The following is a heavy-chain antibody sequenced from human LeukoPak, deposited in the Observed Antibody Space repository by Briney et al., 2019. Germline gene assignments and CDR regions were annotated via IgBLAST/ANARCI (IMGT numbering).Heavy chain of an antibody. CDR3: ARIPMIVVVPAPPQYYYYGMDV. Sequence: ASVKVSCKASGYTFTSYGISWVRQAPGQGLEWMGWISAYNGNTNYAQKLQGRVTMTTDTSTSTAYMGLRSLRSDDTAVYYCARIPMIVVVPAPPQYYYYGMDVWGQGTTVTVSS. CDR2: ISAYNGNT. D-gene: IGHD2-2*01. CDR1: GYTFTSYG. V-gene: IGHV1-18*01. J-gene: IGHJ6*02.